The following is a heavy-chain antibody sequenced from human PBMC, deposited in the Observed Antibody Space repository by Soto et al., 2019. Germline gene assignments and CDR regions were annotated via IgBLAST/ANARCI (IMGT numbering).Heavy chain of an antibody. V-gene: IGHV4-31*03. Sequence: QVQLQESGPGLVKPSQTLSLTCTVSGGSISSGGYYWSWIRQHPGKGLEWIGYIYYSGSTYYNPSLKSRVTISVDTSKNQFSLKLSSVTDADTAVYYWARGHPSIMITFGGVIAFDYWGQGTLVTVSS. D-gene: IGHD3-16*02. J-gene: IGHJ4*02. CDR2: IYYSGST. CDR3: ARGHPSIMITFGGVIAFDY. CDR1: GGSISSGGYY.